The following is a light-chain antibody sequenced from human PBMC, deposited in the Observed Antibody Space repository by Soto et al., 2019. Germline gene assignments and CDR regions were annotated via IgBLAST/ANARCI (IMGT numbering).Light chain of an antibody. CDR3: LKHNSYPIT. CDR2: GAS. CDR1: QSVSSSY. J-gene: IGKJ5*01. Sequence: EIVLKQSPGTLSLSPGERATLSCRASQSVSSSYLAWYQQKPGQAPRLLIYGASSRATGIPDRFSGSGSGTDFTLTISSLEPEDFAVYYCLKHNSYPITFGQGTRLEIK. V-gene: IGKV3-20*01.